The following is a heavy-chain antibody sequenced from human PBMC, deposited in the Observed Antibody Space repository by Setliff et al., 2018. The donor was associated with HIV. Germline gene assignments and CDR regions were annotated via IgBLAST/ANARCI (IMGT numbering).Heavy chain of an antibody. CDR1: GYTFSSYG. CDR2: ISPSNGYT. Sequence: GASVKVSCKASGYTFSSYGISWVRQAPGQGLEWMGWISPSNGYTDYAQQFRDRVTLTTDTSTSTAYMEIKSLTSDDTAVYYWARGYCGGGICYSPNWLDPWGQGTLVTVSS. D-gene: IGHD2-15*01. CDR3: ARGYCGGGICYSPNWLDP. V-gene: IGHV1-18*01. J-gene: IGHJ5*02.